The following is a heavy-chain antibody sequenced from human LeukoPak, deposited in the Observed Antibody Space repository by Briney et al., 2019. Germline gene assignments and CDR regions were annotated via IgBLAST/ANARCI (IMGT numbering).Heavy chain of an antibody. J-gene: IGHJ4*02. CDR2: IYYNGRA. D-gene: IGHD3-22*01. CDR1: WGSPTSYF. CDR3: ARRSSESFDF. V-gene: IGHV4-59*08. Sequence: KPPGAPSPTPTLPWGSPTSYFWGWVPAPPREGREWIGYIYYNGRATYNPSLKSRVTISVDTSKNQFSLKLSSVTAADTAVYYCARRSSESFDFWGQGTLVTVSS.